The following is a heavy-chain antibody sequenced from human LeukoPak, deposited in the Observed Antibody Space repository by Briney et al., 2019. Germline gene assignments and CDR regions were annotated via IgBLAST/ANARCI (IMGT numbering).Heavy chain of an antibody. V-gene: IGHV3-23*01. CDR3: AKYRYSGYPFYFDY. CDR2: ISSSGGST. Sequence: QSGGSLRLSCAASGFTFSDYYMSWIRQAPGKGLEWVSYISSSGGSTYYADSVKGRFTISRDNSKNTLYLRMNSLRAEDTAVYYCAKYRYSGYPFYFDYWGQGTLVAVSS. J-gene: IGHJ4*02. CDR1: GFTFSDYY. D-gene: IGHD5-12*01.